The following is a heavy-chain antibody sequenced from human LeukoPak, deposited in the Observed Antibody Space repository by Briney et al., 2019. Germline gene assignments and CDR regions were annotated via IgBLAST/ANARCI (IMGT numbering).Heavy chain of an antibody. J-gene: IGHJ4*02. CDR3: AREVVATASAFDC. CDR2: IKDDGSVK. V-gene: IGHV3-7*03. CDR1: GFSFSSFW. Sequence: GGSLRLSCTASGFSFSSFWMSWVRQAPGKGLEWVANIKDDGSVKNHVDSLKGRFSISRDNARNSLYLQISSLRAEDTAVYYCAREVVATASAFDCWGQGTLDTVSS. D-gene: IGHD2-21*01.